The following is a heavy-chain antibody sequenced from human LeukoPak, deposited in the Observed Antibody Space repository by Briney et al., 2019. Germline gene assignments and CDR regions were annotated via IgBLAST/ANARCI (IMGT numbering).Heavy chain of an antibody. V-gene: IGHV3-30*18. CDR1: GFTFSTYG. Sequence: GGSLRLSCAATGFTFSTYGMHWVRQAPGKGLEWVAAISSDGNKKYYADSVKGRFTISRDNPKNTLFLQVNSLRAEDTAVYYCAKEGWDKSYWYGRIDYWGQGTLVTVSS. J-gene: IGHJ4*02. CDR3: AKEGWDKSYWYGRIDY. CDR2: ISSDGNKK. D-gene: IGHD2-8*02.